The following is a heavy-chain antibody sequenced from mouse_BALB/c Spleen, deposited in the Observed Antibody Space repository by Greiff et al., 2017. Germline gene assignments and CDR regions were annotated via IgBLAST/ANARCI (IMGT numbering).Heavy chain of an antibody. Sequence: VMLVESGPGLVAPSQSLSITCTVSGFSLTSYGVHWVRQPPGKGLEWLGVIWAGGSTNYNSALMSRLSISKDNSKSQVFLKMNSLQTDDTAMYYCARKSSLYYYAMDYWGQGTSVTVSS. J-gene: IGHJ4*01. CDR2: IWAGGST. CDR1: GFSLTSYG. D-gene: IGHD1-1*01. CDR3: ARKSSLYYYAMDY. V-gene: IGHV2-9*02.